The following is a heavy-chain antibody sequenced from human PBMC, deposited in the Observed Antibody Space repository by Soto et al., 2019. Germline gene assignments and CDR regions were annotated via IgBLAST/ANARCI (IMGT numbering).Heavy chain of an antibody. Sequence: QMQLVQSGPEVKKPGTSVKVSCKASGFTFTSSAVQWVRQARGQRLEWIGWIVVGSGNTNYAQKFQERVTITRDMSTSTAYMELSSLRSEDTAVYYCAAAENYDRWFDPWGQGTLVTVSS. V-gene: IGHV1-58*01. J-gene: IGHJ5*02. D-gene: IGHD3-22*01. CDR1: GFTFTSSA. CDR3: AAAENYDRWFDP. CDR2: IVVGSGNT.